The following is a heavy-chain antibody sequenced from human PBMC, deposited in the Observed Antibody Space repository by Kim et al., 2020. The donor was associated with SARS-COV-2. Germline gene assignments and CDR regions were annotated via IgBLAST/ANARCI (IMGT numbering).Heavy chain of an antibody. J-gene: IGHJ5*01. CDR3: ARLPPYSSGWYAWFDP. CDR2: TSDSGTT. D-gene: IGHD6-13*01. V-gene: IGHV4-59*08. Sequence: SETLSLTCTVSGVSISAYYLTWIRQPPGKGLEWIGYTSDSGTTHYTPSLKSRVTISVDTSRSHFSLNLGPLTVADTATYYCARLPPYSSGWYAWFDPWGQAILVTVSA. CDR1: GVSISAYY.